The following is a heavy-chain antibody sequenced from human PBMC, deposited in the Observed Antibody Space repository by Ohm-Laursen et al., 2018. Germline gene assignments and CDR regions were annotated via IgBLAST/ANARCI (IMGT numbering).Heavy chain of an antibody. V-gene: IGHV3-48*01. Sequence: GSLRLSCTASGFTFSSYSMNWVRQAPGKGLEWVSYISSSSSTIYYTDSVKGRFTISRDNAKNSLYLQMNSLRAEDTAVYYCARDGGDFDLWGRGTLVTVSS. J-gene: IGHJ2*01. CDR1: GFTFSSYS. CDR3: ARDGGDFDL. CDR2: ISSSSSTI. D-gene: IGHD2-15*01.